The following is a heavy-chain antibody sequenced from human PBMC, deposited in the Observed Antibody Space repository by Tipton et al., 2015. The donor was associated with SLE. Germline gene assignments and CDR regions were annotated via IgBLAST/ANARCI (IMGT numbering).Heavy chain of an antibody. CDR3: ARYSGTPLDVDL. CDR2: IYNSGYT. CDR1: GASISSRNYY. Sequence: TLSLTCTVSGASISSRNYYWGWIRQPPGRGLGWIGTIYNSGYTFYNPSLKSRVTISVDSSKNQFSLKLNSVTAADTAVYYCARYSGTPLDVDLWRQGTLVSVSS. V-gene: IGHV4-39*07. D-gene: IGHD3-10*01. J-gene: IGHJ4*02.